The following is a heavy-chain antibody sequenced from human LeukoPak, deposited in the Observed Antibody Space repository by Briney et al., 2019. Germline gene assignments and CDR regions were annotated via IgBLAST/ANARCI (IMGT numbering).Heavy chain of an antibody. V-gene: IGHV3-23*01. Sequence: GGSLRLSCAASGFTFYSYAMSWGRQAPGKGLEWVSGISDDAAKTYYADSVKGRFTISRDNSKNTVFLQMNSLRADDTALYYCARKVSTGTHYYFYGMDVWGQGTTVTVSS. CDR1: GFTFYSYA. CDR3: ARKVSTGTHYYFYGMDV. CDR2: ISDDAAKT. D-gene: IGHD1-7*01. J-gene: IGHJ6*02.